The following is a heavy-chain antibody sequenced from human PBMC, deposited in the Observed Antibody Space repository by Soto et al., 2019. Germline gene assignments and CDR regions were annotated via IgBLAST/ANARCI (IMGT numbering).Heavy chain of an antibody. CDR3: ARVEAAGTDYYYYYMDV. CDR1: GYTFTSYG. CDR2: ISAYNGNT. J-gene: IGHJ6*03. V-gene: IGHV1-18*01. D-gene: IGHD6-13*01. Sequence: GASVKVSCKASGYTFTSYGISWVRQAPGQGLEWMGWISAYNGNTNYAQKLQGRVTMTTDTSTSTAYMELRSLRSDDTAVYFCARVEAAGTDYYYYYMDVWGKGTTVTVSS.